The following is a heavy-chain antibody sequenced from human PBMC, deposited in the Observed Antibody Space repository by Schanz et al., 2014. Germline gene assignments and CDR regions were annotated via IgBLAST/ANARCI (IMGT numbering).Heavy chain of an antibody. V-gene: IGHV3-30*04. D-gene: IGHD5-18*01. Sequence: VQLVESGGGLVQPGGSLRLSCAASGFTFSSYAVHWVRQAPDKGLVWVAVTSSDGSLKYYADSVKGRFTISRDNSKNTLSLQMNSLRAEDTAVYYCAREEGYGYGPGAFDIWGQGTMVTVSS. CDR2: TSSDGSLK. CDR3: AREEGYGYGPGAFDI. CDR1: GFTFSSYA. J-gene: IGHJ3*02.